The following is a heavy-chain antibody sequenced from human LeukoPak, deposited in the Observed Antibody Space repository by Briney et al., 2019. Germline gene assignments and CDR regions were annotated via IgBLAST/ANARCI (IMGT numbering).Heavy chain of an antibody. CDR1: GGSISSYY. J-gene: IGHJ6*03. V-gene: IGHV4-59*12. CDR2: VYYTGST. Sequence: SETLSLTCTVSGGSISSYYWSWVRQPPGKGLEWIGFVYYTGSTNYSPSLKSRVTISVDTSKNQFSLKLSSVTAADTAVYYCARVSGGWFGESKYYYYMDVWGKGTTVTISS. CDR3: ARVSGGWFGESKYYYYMDV. D-gene: IGHD3-10*01.